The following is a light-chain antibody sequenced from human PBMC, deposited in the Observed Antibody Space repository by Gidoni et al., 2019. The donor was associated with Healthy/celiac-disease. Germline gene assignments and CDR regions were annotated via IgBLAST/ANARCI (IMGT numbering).Light chain of an antibody. J-gene: IGLJ2*01. V-gene: IGLV3-1*01. CDR3: QAWDSSTAV. CDR1: KLGDKY. CDR2: QDS. Sequence: SYELTQPPSVSVSPGQTARITCSGDKLGDKYACWYQQKPCQSPVLVLYQDSKRPSGIPERFAGSNSGNTATLTISGTQAMDEADYYCQAWDSSTAVFGGGTKLTVL.